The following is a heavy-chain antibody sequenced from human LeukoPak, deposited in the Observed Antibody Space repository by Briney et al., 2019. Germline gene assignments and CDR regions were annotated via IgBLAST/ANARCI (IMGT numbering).Heavy chain of an antibody. CDR3: AKVCSGGSCGYGMDV. D-gene: IGHD2-15*01. Sequence: PGGSPRLSCAASGFTFSSYGTPWVRQAPGKGLEWVAVISYDGSNKYYADSVKGRFTISRDNSKNTLYLQMNSLRAEDTAVYYCAKVCSGGSCGYGMDVWGQGTTVTVSS. V-gene: IGHV3-30*18. J-gene: IGHJ6*02. CDR1: GFTFSSYG. CDR2: ISYDGSNK.